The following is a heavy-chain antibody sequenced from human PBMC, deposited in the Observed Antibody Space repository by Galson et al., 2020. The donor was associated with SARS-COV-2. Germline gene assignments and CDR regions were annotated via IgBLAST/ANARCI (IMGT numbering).Heavy chain of an antibody. CDR3: ARDCDGTCWFDY. Sequence: GGSLRLSCVASGFDFSTYGLSWVRQAPGKGLDWVSAISATRRTTYYADSVKGRFTVSRDNARNSLYLQINSLRPEDTAVYYCARDCDGTCWFDYWGQGTLVTVSS. V-gene: IGHV3-48*01. CDR2: ISATRRTT. CDR1: GFDFSTYG. J-gene: IGHJ4*02. D-gene: IGHD2-15*01.